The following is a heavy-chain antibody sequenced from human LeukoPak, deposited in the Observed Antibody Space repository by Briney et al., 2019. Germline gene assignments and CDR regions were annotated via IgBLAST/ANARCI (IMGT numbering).Heavy chain of an antibody. V-gene: IGHV1-18*01. CDR3: ARDYGDYVLGSFDY. Sequence: ASVKVSCKASGYTFTSYGISWVRQAPGQGLEWMGWISAYNGNTNYAQKLQGRVTMTTDTSTSTAYMELRSLRSDDTAVYCCARDYGDYVLGSFDYWGQGTLVTVSS. D-gene: IGHD4-17*01. J-gene: IGHJ4*02. CDR1: GYTFTSYG. CDR2: ISAYNGNT.